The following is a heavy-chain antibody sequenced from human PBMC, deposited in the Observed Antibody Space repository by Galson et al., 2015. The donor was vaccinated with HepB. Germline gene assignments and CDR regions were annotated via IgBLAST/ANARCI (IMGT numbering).Heavy chain of an antibody. V-gene: IGHV3-21*01. J-gene: IGHJ3*02. CDR3: VRRTMKPRDAFDI. CDR2: ISSSSTYI. D-gene: IGHD3-3*01. Sequence: SLRLSCAASGFTFSSHSINWVHQAPGKGLEWVSSISSSSTYIYYADSVKGRFTISRDNAKNSVFLQMNSLRAEDTAVYYCVRRTMKPRDAFDIWGQGTMVTVSS. CDR1: GFTFSSHS.